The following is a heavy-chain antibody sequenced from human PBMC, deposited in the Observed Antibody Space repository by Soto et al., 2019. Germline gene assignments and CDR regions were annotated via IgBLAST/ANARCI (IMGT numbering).Heavy chain of an antibody. V-gene: IGHV3-48*01. D-gene: IGHD2-15*01. Sequence: GGSLRLSCAASGFTFSSYSMNWVRQAPGKGLEWVSYISSSSSTIYYADSVKGRFTISRDNAKNSLYLQMNSLRAEDTAVYYCARGCSGGSCYPSRGYYYYMDVWGKGTTVTVSS. J-gene: IGHJ6*03. CDR3: ARGCSGGSCYPSRGYYYYMDV. CDR1: GFTFSSYS. CDR2: ISSSSSTI.